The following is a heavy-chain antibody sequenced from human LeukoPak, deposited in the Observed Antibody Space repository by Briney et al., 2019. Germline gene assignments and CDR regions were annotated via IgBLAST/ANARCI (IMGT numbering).Heavy chain of an antibody. CDR2: IYTSGST. D-gene: IGHD3-10*01. V-gene: IGHV4-4*07. CDR1: GGSISSYY. Sequence: PSETLSLTCTVSGGSISSYYWSWIRQPAGKGLEWIGRIYTSGSTNYNPSLKSRVTMSVDTSKNQFSLKLSSVTAADTAVYYCARDLPYYYGSGSSSNYYYYYMDVWGKGTTVTVSS. J-gene: IGHJ6*03. CDR3: ARDLPYYYGSGSSSNYYYYYMDV.